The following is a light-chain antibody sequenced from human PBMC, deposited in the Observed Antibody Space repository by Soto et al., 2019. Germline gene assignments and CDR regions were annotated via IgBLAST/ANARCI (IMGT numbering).Light chain of an antibody. J-gene: IGLJ1*01. V-gene: IGLV2-23*02. CDR1: SNDVGNYNL. CDR3: CSNGGASTTYV. CDR2: EVN. Sequence: QSVLTQPASVSGSPGKSITLSCTGTSNDVGNYNLVSWYQQHPGKAPKLMIYEVNKRPSGVSNRFSGSKSGNTASLTISGLQAEDEADYYCCSNGGASTTYVFGTGTKLTVL.